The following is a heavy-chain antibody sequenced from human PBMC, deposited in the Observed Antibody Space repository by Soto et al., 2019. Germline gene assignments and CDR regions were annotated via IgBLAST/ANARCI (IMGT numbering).Heavy chain of an antibody. CDR1: GYTFTSYD. CDR2: MNPNSGNT. V-gene: IGHV1-8*01. Sequence: QVQLVQSGAEVKKPGASVKVSCKASGYTFTSYDIHWVRQATGQGLEWLGWMNPNSGNTGYAQKFQGRVTMTRNTSIRTAYIELISLSSEATSVYYCARALVNHDAFDIWGQGTMVTVSS. J-gene: IGHJ3*02. CDR3: ARALVNHDAFDI. D-gene: IGHD2-21*01.